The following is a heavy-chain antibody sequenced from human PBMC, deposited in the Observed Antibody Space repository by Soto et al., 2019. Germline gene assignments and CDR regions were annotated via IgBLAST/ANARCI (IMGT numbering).Heavy chain of an antibody. D-gene: IGHD3-9*01. V-gene: IGHV4-34*01. CDR1: GGSFSGYY. J-gene: IGHJ6*02. CDR3: ARNTHDLILRYFDWLLPDRPSNYYYYGMDV. Sequence: PSETLSLTCAVYGGSFSGYYWSWIRQPPGKGLEWIGEINHSGSTNYNPSLKSRVTISVDTSKNQFSLKLSSVTAADTAVYYCARNTHDLILRYFDWLLPDRPSNYYYYGMDVWGQGTTVTVSS. CDR2: INHSGST.